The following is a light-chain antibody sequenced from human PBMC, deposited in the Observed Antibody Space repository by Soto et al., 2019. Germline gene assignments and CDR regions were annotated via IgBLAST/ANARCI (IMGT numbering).Light chain of an antibody. CDR1: QSVSSSY. CDR3: QKRSNWPPLT. CDR2: GAS. V-gene: IGKV3D-20*02. Sequence: EIVLTQSPGTLSLSPGERATLSYRASQSVSSSYLAWYQQKPGQAPRLLIYGASSRATGIPDRFSGSGSGTDFTLTISRLEPEDFAVYYCQKRSNWPPLTFGGGTKVDIK. J-gene: IGKJ4*01.